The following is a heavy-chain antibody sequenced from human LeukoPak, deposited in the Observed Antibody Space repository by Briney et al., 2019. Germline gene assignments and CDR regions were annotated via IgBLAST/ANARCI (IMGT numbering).Heavy chain of an antibody. CDR3: AKGAHIVVVTASLGHFDY. D-gene: IGHD2-21*02. J-gene: IGHJ4*02. CDR2: ISGSGGST. CDR1: GFTFSNAW. V-gene: IGHV3-23*01. Sequence: PGGSLRLSCAASGFTFSNAWMSWVRQAPGKGLEWVSAISGSGGSTYYADSVKGRFTISRDNSKNTLYLQMNSLRAEDTAVYYCAKGAHIVVVTASLGHFDYWGQGTLVTVSS.